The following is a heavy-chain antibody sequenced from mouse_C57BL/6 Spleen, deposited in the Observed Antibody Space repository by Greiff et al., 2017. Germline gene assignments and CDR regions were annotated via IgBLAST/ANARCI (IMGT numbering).Heavy chain of an antibody. CDR3: ARKIGNGSRWYCDV. CDR1: GYTFTSYW. V-gene: IGHV1-50*01. CDR2: IDPSDSYT. J-gene: IGHJ1*03. Sequence: QVQLQQPGAELVKPGASVKLSCKASGYTFTSYWMQWVKQRPGQGLEWIGEIDPSDSYTNYNQKFKGKATLTVDTSSSTAYMQLSSLTSEDSAVYYCARKIGNGSRWYCDVWGTGTTVTVSS. D-gene: IGHD1-1*01.